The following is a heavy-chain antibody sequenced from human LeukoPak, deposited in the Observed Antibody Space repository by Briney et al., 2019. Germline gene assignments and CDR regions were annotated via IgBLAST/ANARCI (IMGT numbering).Heavy chain of an antibody. Sequence: GRSLRLSCAASGFTFSSYSMNWVRQAPGKGLEWVSYIGSGGGTIHYADSVEGRFTISRDNAKNSLYLQMNSLRAEDAAVYYCARDKDYSFDYWGQGTLVTVSS. D-gene: IGHD4-11*01. CDR3: ARDKDYSFDY. CDR2: IGSGGGTI. V-gene: IGHV3-48*01. J-gene: IGHJ4*02. CDR1: GFTFSSYS.